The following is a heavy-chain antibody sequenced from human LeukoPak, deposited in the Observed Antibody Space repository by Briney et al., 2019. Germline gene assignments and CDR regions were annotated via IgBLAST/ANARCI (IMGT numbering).Heavy chain of an antibody. J-gene: IGHJ4*02. V-gene: IGHV3-23*01. CDR3: AKGDLGVAGPLFDY. CDR1: GFTFSSYA. Sequence: GGSLRLSCAASGFTFSSYAMSWVRQAPGKGLEWVSAISGSGGSTYYADSVKGRFTISGDNSKNTLYLQMNSLRAEDTAVCYCAKGDLGVAGPLFDYWGQGTLVTVSS. D-gene: IGHD6-19*01. CDR2: ISGSGGST.